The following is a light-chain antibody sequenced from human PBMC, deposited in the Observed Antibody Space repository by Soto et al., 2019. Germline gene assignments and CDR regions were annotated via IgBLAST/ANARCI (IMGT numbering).Light chain of an antibody. CDR1: RSITSN. Sequence: EIVMTQSPATLSVSPGERATLYCRASRSITSNLAWYQQKPGQAPRLLIYGASTRATGVPARFSGSGSGTEFTLTISSLQSEDLAIYYCQEFHNWPLLTFGPGTKVEIK. CDR3: QEFHNWPLLT. J-gene: IGKJ3*01. CDR2: GAS. V-gene: IGKV3-15*01.